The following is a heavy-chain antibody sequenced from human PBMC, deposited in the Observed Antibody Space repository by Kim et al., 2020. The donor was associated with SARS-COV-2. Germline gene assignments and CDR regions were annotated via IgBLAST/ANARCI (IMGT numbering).Heavy chain of an antibody. CDR1: GFIFSVYW. CDR3: ARDPIRVAY. D-gene: IGHD5-12*01. J-gene: IGHJ4*02. Sequence: GGSLRLSCEASGFIFSVYWMSWVRQAPGKGLEWVANIKPDGSQTSYGDSVKGRFTISRDNAKNLLYLQLNSLRGEDTAVYYCARDPIRVAYWGEGTLVAVSS. CDR2: IKPDGSQT. V-gene: IGHV3-7*03.